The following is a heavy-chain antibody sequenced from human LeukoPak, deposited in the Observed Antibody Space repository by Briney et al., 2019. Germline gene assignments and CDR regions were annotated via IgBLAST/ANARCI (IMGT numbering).Heavy chain of an antibody. V-gene: IGHV3-23*01. J-gene: IGHJ4*02. Sequence: GGSLRLSCAASGFTFNSYVMSWVRQAPGKGLEWVSAISGSGGSTYYADSVKGRFTISRDNSKNTLYMQMNRLRAEDTAVYYCAKSHDSSGSDYWGQGTLVTVSS. CDR1: GFTFNSYV. D-gene: IGHD3-22*01. CDR2: ISGSGGST. CDR3: AKSHDSSGSDY.